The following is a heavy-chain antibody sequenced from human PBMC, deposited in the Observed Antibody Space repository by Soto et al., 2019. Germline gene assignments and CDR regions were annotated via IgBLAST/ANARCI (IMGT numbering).Heavy chain of an antibody. J-gene: IGHJ4*02. CDR3: AQSLSGISGYYFDS. D-gene: IGHD1-26*01. CDR1: GFSLSTTGVA. Sequence: QITLKESGPTLVQPTQPLTLTCTFSGFSLSTTGVAVGWIRQPPRKALEWLALIYWDDDNRYSPSLKNRLTVTKDTSKNQVVLTMTNMGPLDTATYYCAQSLSGISGYYFDSWGQGTLVTVSS. V-gene: IGHV2-5*02. CDR2: IYWDDDN.